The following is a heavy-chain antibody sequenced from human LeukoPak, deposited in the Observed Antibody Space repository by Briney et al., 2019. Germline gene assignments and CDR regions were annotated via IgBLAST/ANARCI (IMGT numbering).Heavy chain of an antibody. CDR3: AREGSIAAAGRYFDY. D-gene: IGHD6-13*01. J-gene: IGHJ4*02. Sequence: SVKVSCKASGGTFSSYAISWVRQAPGQGLEWMGGIIPIFGTANYAQKFQGRVTITADKSTSTVYMELSSLRSEDTAVYYCAREGSIAAAGRYFDYWGQGTLVTVYS. V-gene: IGHV1-69*06. CDR2: IIPIFGTA. CDR1: GGTFSSYA.